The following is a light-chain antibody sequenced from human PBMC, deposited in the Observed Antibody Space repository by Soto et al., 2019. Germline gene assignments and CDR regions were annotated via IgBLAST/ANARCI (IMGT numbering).Light chain of an antibody. Sequence: QAVVTQESSFSVSPGGTVTLTCALSSGSISTRHYPSWYQQTPGQAPRTLIYATDIRSSGVPDRFSGSILGNKAALTITGAQADDESDYYCVGCLGGGVSVFGGGTKLTVL. CDR1: SGSISTRHY. V-gene: IGLV8-61*01. J-gene: IGLJ2*01. CDR3: VGCLGGGVSV. CDR2: ATD.